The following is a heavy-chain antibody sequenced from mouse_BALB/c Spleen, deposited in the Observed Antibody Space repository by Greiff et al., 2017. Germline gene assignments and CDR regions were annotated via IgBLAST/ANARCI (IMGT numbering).Heavy chain of an antibody. V-gene: IGHV1-26*01. J-gene: IGHJ2*01. CDR2: VNPNNGGT. CDR1: GFSFTGYY. CDR3: ARGRTPFITTVVAPFDY. D-gene: IGHD1-1*01. Sequence: EVQLQESGPDLVKPGASVKISCTASGFSFTGYYMHWVKQSHGKSLEWIGRVNPNNGGTSYNQKFKGKAILTVDKSSSTAYMELRSLTSEDSAVYYCARGRTPFITTVVAPFDYWGQGTTVTVSS.